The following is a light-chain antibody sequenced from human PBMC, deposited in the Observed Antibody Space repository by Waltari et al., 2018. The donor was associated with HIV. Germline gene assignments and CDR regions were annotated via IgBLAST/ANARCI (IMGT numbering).Light chain of an antibody. CDR3: QQSYSTTYT. Sequence: DIQMTQSPSSLSASIGVRVTITCRASQSSSSFLNWYQQKPGKGPDLLIYRASTLQNGVPSRFIGSGSGTDFTLTISSLQPEDFATYYCQQSYSTTYTFGQGTKLEIK. J-gene: IGKJ2*01. CDR2: RAS. V-gene: IGKV1-39*01. CDR1: QSSSSF.